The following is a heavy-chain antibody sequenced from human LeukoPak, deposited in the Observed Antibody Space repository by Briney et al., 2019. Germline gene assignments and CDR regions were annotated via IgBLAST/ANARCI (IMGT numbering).Heavy chain of an antibody. CDR2: ISYDGSNK. CDR1: GFTFSSYA. J-gene: IGHJ4*02. V-gene: IGHV3-30-3*01. CDR3: ASELERPE. Sequence: GGSLRLSCAASGFTFSSYAMHWVRQTPGKGLEWVAVISYDGSNKYYADSVKGRFTISRDNSKNTLYLQMNSLRAEDTAVYYCASELERPEWGQGTLVTVSS. D-gene: IGHD1-1*01.